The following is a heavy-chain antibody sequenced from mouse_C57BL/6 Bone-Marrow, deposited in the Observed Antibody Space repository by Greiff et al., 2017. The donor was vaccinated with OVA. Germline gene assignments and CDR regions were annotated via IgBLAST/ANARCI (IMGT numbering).Heavy chain of an antibody. J-gene: IGHJ4*01. D-gene: IGHD2-1*01. CDR2: ISDGGSYT. CDR3: AREAKSSIYSIAMDY. V-gene: IGHV5-4*01. CDR1: GFTFSSYA. Sequence: EVKVEESGGGLVKPGGSLKLSCAASGFTFSSYAMSWVRQTPEKRLEWVATISDGGSYTYYPDNVKGRFTISRDNAKNNLYLQMSHLKSEDTAMYYCAREAKSSIYSIAMDYWGQGTSVTVSS.